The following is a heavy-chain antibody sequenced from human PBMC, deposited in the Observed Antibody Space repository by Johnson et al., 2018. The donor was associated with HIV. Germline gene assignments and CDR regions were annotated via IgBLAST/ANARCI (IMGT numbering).Heavy chain of an antibody. Sequence: VQLMESGGGVIRPGGSLRLSCAASGFTFNDYGMTWVRQVPGKGLEWVYGINWNGGRTDYADSVKGRFTISRNNAKKSLYLEMNSLRAEYTALYYCARVTGFTILTVNKGNSNDAFDIGGRGTVVTVSS. V-gene: IGHV3-20*04. CDR2: INWNGGRT. CDR1: GFTFNDYG. J-gene: IGHJ3*02. D-gene: IGHD3-9*01. CDR3: ARVTGFTILTVNKGNSNDAFDI.